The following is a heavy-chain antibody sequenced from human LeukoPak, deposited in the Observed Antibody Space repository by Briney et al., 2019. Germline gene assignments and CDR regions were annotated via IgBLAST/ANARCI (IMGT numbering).Heavy chain of an antibody. J-gene: IGHJ4*02. Sequence: GGSLRLSCAASGFTFSSYAMHWVRQAPGKGLEWVAVISYDGSNKYYADSVKGRFTISRDNSKNTLYLQMNSLRAEDTAVYYCARDRKGEYQLLSASHFDYWGQGTLVTVSS. V-gene: IGHV3-30-3*01. CDR3: ARDRKGEYQLLSASHFDY. CDR1: GFTFSSYA. D-gene: IGHD2-2*01. CDR2: ISYDGSNK.